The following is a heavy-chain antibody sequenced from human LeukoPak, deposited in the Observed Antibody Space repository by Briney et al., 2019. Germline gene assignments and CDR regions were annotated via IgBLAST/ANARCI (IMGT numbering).Heavy chain of an antibody. CDR1: GYTFPIYT. CDR3: ARVSRDAFDI. Sequence: ASVKVSCKASGYTFPIYTMHWVRQAPGQRLEWMGWINVGNGNTKYSQEFQGRVTITRDTSASTAYMELSSLRSEDMAVYYCARVSRDAFDIWGQGTMATVSS. CDR2: INVGNGNT. V-gene: IGHV1-3*03. J-gene: IGHJ3*02. D-gene: IGHD3-3*02.